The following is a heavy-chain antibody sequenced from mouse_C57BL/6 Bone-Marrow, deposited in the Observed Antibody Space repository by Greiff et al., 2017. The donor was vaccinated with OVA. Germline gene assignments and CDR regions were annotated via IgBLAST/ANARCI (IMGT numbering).Heavy chain of an antibody. CDR2: ISDGGSYT. V-gene: IGHV5-4*01. CDR1: GFTFSSYA. CDR3: AREPEGYAMDY. Sequence: EVKVVESGGGLVKPGGSLKLSCAASGFTFSSYAMSWVRQTPEKRLEWVATISDGGSYTYYPDNVKGRFTISRDNAKNNLYLQMSHLKSEDTAMYYCAREPEGYAMDYWGQGTSVTVSS. J-gene: IGHJ4*01.